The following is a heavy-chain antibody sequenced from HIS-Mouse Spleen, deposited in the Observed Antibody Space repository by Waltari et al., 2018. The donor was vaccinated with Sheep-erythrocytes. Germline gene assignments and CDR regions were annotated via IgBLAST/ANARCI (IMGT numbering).Heavy chain of an antibody. CDR2: MSSSSYI. J-gene: IGHJ4*02. CDR3: ARVASGATFDY. D-gene: IGHD1-26*01. Sequence: EVQLVESGGGLVKPGGSLRLSCAASGFTFSSYSMNWVRQAPGKGLEWVSSMSSSSYIYYADSVKGRFTISRDNAKNSLYLQMNSLRAEDTAVYYCARVASGATFDYWGQGTLVTVSS. CDR1: GFTFSSYS. V-gene: IGHV3-21*01.